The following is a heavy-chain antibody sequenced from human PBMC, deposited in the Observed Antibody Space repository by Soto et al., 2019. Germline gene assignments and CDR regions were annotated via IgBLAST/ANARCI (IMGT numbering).Heavy chain of an antibody. V-gene: IGHV4-31*03. J-gene: IGHJ6*02. CDR2: IYYSGST. CDR3: ARGGYSYGYALYYGMDV. Sequence: SETLSLTCTVSGGSISSGGYYWSWIRQHPGKGLEWIGYIYYSGSTYYNPSLKSRVTISVDTSKNQFSLKLSSVTAADTAVYYCARGGYSYGYALYYGMDVWGQGTTVTVS. CDR1: GGSISSGGYY. D-gene: IGHD5-18*01.